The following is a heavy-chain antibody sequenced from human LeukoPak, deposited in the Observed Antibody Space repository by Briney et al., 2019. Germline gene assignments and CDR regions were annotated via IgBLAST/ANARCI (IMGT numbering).Heavy chain of an antibody. D-gene: IGHD2-2*02. CDR3: AREVYCSTTSCYTGYFQH. Sequence: PGGSLRLSCAASGFTFSSYWMSWVRQAPAQGLEWVANIKQDGSEKYYVDSVKGRFTISRDNAKNSLYLQMNSLRAEDTAVYYCAREVYCSTTSCYTGYFQHWGQGTLVTVSS. CDR1: GFTFSSYW. CDR2: IKQDGSEK. V-gene: IGHV3-7*01. J-gene: IGHJ1*01.